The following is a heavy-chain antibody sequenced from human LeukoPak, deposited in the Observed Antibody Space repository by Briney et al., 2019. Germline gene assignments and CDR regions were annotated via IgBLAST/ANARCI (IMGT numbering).Heavy chain of an antibody. Sequence: SETLSLTCTVSGGSISSYYWSWIRQPPGKGLEWIGYIHDSGSTNYHPSLKGRVTISVDTSKNRFSLKLSSVTAADTAVYYCARDRREQYCSGGSSYSALGFFNYWGQGTLVTVSS. CDR3: ARDRREQYCSGGSSYSALGFFNY. V-gene: IGHV4-59*01. CDR2: IHDSGST. J-gene: IGHJ4*02. D-gene: IGHD2-15*01. CDR1: GGSISSYY.